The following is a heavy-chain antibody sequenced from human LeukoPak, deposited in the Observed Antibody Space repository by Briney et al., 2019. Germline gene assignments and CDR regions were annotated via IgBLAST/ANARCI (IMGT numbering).Heavy chain of an antibody. D-gene: IGHD2-15*01. Sequence: SETLSLTCTVSGGSISSYYWSWIRQPPGKGLEWIGYIYYSGSTNYNPSLKSRVTISVDTSKSQFSLKLSSVTAADTAVYYCARDYCSGGSCHFDWYFDLWGRGTLVTVSS. CDR2: IYYSGST. CDR1: GGSISSYY. J-gene: IGHJ2*01. CDR3: ARDYCSGGSCHFDWYFDL. V-gene: IGHV4-59*01.